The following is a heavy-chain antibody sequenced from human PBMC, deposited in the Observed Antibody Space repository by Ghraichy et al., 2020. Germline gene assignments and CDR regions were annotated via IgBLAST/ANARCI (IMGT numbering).Heavy chain of an antibody. J-gene: IGHJ6*02. V-gene: IGHV3-23*01. CDR2: ISGSGGST. CDR3: ANSLRGVVPAAMKPRTHYGMDV. Sequence: GGSLRLSCAASGFTFSSYAMSWVRQAPGKGLEWVSAISGSGGSTYYADSVKGRFTISRDNSKNTLYLQMNSLRAEDTAVYYCANSLRGVVPAAMKPRTHYGMDVWGQGTTVTVSS. CDR1: GFTFSSYA. D-gene: IGHD2-2*01.